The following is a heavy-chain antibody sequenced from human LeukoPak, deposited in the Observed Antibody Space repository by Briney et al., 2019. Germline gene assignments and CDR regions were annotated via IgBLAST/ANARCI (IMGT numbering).Heavy chain of an antibody. D-gene: IGHD3-3*01. CDR2: IYYSGST. J-gene: IGHJ5*02. V-gene: IGHV4-39*01. CDR1: GGSISSSIYY. CDR3: ARHPSFDWFGP. Sequence: SETQALTCTVSGGSISSSIYYWGWIRQPPGKGLEWIGTIYYSGSTFYSPSLKSRVTISIDTSKNQFSLKLSSVTAADTALYYCARHPSFDWFGPWGQGTLVPVSS.